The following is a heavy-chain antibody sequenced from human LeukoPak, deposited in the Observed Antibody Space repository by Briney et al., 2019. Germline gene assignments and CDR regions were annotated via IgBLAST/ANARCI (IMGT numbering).Heavy chain of an antibody. D-gene: IGHD2-2*02. CDR2: ISAYNGNT. CDR1: GGTFSSYG. J-gene: IGHJ4*02. Sequence: ASVKVSCKASGGTFSSYGISWVRQAPGQGLEWMGWISAYNGNTNYAQKLQGSVTMTTDTSTSTAYMELRSLRSDDTAVYYCAREGNIVVVPAAIDYWGRGTLVTVSS. V-gene: IGHV1-18*01. CDR3: AREGNIVVVPAAIDY.